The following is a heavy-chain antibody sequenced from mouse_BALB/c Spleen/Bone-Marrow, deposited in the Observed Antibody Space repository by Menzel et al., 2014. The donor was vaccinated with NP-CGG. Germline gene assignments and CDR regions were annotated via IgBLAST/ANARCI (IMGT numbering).Heavy chain of an antibody. J-gene: IGHJ2*01. CDR1: GFTFSSYG. CDR2: INSNGGST. V-gene: IGHV5-6-3*01. Sequence: EVNVVESGGGLVQPGGSLKLSCAASGFTFSSYGMSWVRQTPDKRLELVATINSNGGSTYYPDSVKGRFTISRDNAKNNLYLQMSSLKSEDTAMYYCARDSNDYWGQGTTLTVSS. CDR3: ARDSNDY.